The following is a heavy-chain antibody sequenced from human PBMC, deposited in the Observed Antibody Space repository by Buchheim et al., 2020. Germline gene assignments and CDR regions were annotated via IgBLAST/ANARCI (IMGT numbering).Heavy chain of an antibody. D-gene: IGHD4-17*01. V-gene: IGHV4-39*07. J-gene: IGHJ4*02. CDR2: IYYSGST. Sequence: QLQLQESGPGLVKPSETLSLTCTVSGGSISSSSYYWGWIRQPPGKGLEWIGSIYYSGSTYYNPSLKSRVTISVDTSKNQFSLKLSSVTAADTAVYYCARDFGWDYGDYGAFDYWGQGTL. CDR1: GGSISSSSYY. CDR3: ARDFGWDYGDYGAFDY.